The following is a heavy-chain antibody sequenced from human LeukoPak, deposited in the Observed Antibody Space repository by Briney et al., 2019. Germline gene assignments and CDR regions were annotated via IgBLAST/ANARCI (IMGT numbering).Heavy chain of an antibody. Sequence: GGSLRLSCAASGFTVSSNYMSWVRQAPGKGLEWVSVIYSGGSTYYADSVKGRFTISRDNSKNTLYLQMNSLRAEDTAVYYCARVWYDSSGYYPYYFDYWGQGTLVTVSS. D-gene: IGHD3-22*01. V-gene: IGHV3-53*01. CDR3: ARVWYDSSGYYPYYFDY. J-gene: IGHJ4*02. CDR2: IYSGGST. CDR1: GFTVSSNY.